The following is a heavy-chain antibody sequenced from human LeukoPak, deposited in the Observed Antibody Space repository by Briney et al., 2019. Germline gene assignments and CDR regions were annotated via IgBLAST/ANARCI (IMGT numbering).Heavy chain of an antibody. CDR2: IYYSGST. V-gene: IGHV4-39*07. CDR1: GGSISSSSYY. D-gene: IGHD4-17*01. Sequence: PSETLSLTCTVSGGSISSSSYYWGWIRQPPWKGLEWIGSIYYSGSTYYNPSLKSRVTISVDTSKNQFSLKLSSVTAADTAVYYCARVRDYGDYMRHGYYYMDVWGKGTTVTVSS. CDR3: ARVRDYGDYMRHGYYYMDV. J-gene: IGHJ6*03.